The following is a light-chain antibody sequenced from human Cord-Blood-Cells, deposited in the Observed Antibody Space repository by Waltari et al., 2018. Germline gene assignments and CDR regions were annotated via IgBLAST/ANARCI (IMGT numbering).Light chain of an antibody. CDR1: SSDVGGYIY. V-gene: IGLV2-14*01. Sequence: QSALTQPASVSGSPVQSITISCTGTSSDVGGYIYVSWYQQHPGKAPKLMIYDVSNRPSGVSNRFSGSKSGNTASLTISGLQAEDEADYYCSSYTSSSTVVFGGGTKLTVL. CDR2: DVS. CDR3: SSYTSSSTVV. J-gene: IGLJ2*01.